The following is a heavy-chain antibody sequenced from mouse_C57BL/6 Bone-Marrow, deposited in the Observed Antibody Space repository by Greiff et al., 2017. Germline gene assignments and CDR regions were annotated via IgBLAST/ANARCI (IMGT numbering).Heavy chain of an antibody. CDR3: TTLYYYGSSSYYFDY. CDR2: IDPENGDT. Sequence: VHVKQSGAELVRPGASVKLSCTASGFNIKDDYMHWVKQRPEQGLEWIGWIDPENGDTEYASKFQGKATITADTSSNPAYLQLSSLTSEDTAVYYCTTLYYYGSSSYYFDYWGQGTTLTVSS. J-gene: IGHJ2*01. CDR1: GFNIKDDY. V-gene: IGHV14-4*01. D-gene: IGHD1-1*01.